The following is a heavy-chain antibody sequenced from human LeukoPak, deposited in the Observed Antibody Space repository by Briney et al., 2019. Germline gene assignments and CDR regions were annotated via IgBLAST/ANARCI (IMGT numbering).Heavy chain of an antibody. CDR2: ISGSSSTI. J-gene: IGHJ3*02. CDR3: ARDGAFSGRSAFDI. V-gene: IGHV3-48*02. Sequence: GGSLRLSCAASGFTFSSYSMNWVRQAPGKGLEWVSYISGSSSTIYYADPVKGRFTISRDNAKNSLYLQMNSLSDEDTAVYYCARDGAFSGRSAFDIWGQGTMVTVSS. CDR1: GFTFSSYS. D-gene: IGHD3-16*01.